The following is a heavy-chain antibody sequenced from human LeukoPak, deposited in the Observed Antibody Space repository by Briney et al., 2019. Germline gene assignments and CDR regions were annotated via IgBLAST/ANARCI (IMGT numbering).Heavy chain of an antibody. CDR3: ASVRFLEWYLFDH. D-gene: IGHD3-3*01. Sequence: ASVKVSCKASGYTFTSYDINWVRHATGQGLEWMGWMNPNSGNTGYAQKFQGRVTMTRNTSISTAYMELSSLRSEDTAVYYCASVRFLEWYLFDHWGQGTLVTVSS. CDR2: MNPNSGNT. CDR1: GYTFTSYD. J-gene: IGHJ4*02. V-gene: IGHV1-8*01.